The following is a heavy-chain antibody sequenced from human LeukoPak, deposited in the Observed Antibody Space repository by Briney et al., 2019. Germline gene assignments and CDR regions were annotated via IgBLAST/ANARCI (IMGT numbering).Heavy chain of an antibody. CDR2: INSDGSST. J-gene: IGHJ4*02. CDR1: GFTFSSYW. Sequence: GGSLRLSCAASGFTFSSYWMHWVRQAPGKGLVWASRINSDGSSTSYADSVKGRFTISRDNAKNTLYLQMNSLRAEDTAVYYCARGGDIVVVPAAIPEYWGQGTLVTVSS. V-gene: IGHV3-74*01. D-gene: IGHD2-2*01. CDR3: ARGGDIVVVPAAIPEY.